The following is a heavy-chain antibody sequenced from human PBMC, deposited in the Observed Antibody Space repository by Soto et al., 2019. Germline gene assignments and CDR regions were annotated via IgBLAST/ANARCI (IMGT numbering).Heavy chain of an antibody. J-gene: IGHJ6*02. CDR3: AREDRDRETGLVPAAIDGMDV. CDR1: GGTFSRYS. V-gene: IGHV1-69*08. CDR2: IIPIFGIA. D-gene: IGHD2-2*01. Sequence: QVQLVQSGAEVKRPGSSVKVSCKASGGTFSRYSITWVRQAPGHGLEWIGRIIPIFGIASYAQKFQGRVTITADASTSTAYMELSSPRSDDTAVYYCAREDRDRETGLVPAAIDGMDVWGQGTTVSVSS.